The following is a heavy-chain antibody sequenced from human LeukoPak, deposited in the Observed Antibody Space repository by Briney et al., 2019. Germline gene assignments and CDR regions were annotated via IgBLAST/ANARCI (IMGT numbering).Heavy chain of an antibody. D-gene: IGHD3-22*01. V-gene: IGHV3-30*18. CDR3: AKEVHDGSGYTADY. CDR1: GFTFSSYG. CDR2: ISYDGSDK. J-gene: IGHJ4*01. Sequence: PGGSLRLSCAASGFTFSSYGMHWVRQAPGKGLEWVAVISYDGSDKYYADSVKGRFTISRDNSKNTVYLQMNSLRAEDMAVYYCAKEVHDGSGYTADYWGQGTLVTVSS.